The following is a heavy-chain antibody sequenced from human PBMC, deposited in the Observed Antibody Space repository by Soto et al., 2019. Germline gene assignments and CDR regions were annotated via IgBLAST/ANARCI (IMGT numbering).Heavy chain of an antibody. CDR3: ARDSIVVVVAATPVDYYYGMDV. V-gene: IGHV1-58*01. CDR2: IVVGSGNT. Sequence: SVKVSCKASGFTFTSSAVQWVRQARGQRLEWIGWIVVGSGNTNYAKKFQERVTITRDMSTSTACMELSSLRSEDTAVYYCARDSIVVVVAATPVDYYYGMDVWGQGTTVTVSS. J-gene: IGHJ6*02. CDR1: GFTFTSSA. D-gene: IGHD2-15*01.